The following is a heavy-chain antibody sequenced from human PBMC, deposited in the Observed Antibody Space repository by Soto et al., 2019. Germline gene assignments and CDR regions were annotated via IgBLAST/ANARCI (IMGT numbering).Heavy chain of an antibody. CDR1: VGSISSGGYY. CDR2: IYYSGST. D-gene: IGHD3-10*01. J-gene: IGHJ5*02. CDR3: AREGDYYGSGSYYRPQRATQNWFDP. Sequence: SLSLTCTVSVGSISSGGYYWSWMLQHPGKGLEWIGYIYYSGSTYYNPSLKSRVTISVDTSKNQFSLKLSTVTAADTAVYYCAREGDYYGSGSYYRPQRATQNWFDPWGQGTLVTVSS. V-gene: IGHV4-31*02.